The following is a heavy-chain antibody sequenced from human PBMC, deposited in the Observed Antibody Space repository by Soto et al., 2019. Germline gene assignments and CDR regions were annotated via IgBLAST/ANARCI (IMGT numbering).Heavy chain of an antibody. V-gene: IGHV1-69*13. CDR2: IIPIFGTA. J-gene: IGHJ3*02. D-gene: IGHD3-9*01. CDR1: GGTFSSYA. CDR3: ARENDILTGYAFDI. Sequence: GASVKVSCKASGGTFSSYAISWVRQAPGQGLEWMGGIIPIFGTANYAQKFQGRVTITADESTSTAYMELSSLRSEDTAVYYCARENDILTGYAFDIWGQGTMDTVSS.